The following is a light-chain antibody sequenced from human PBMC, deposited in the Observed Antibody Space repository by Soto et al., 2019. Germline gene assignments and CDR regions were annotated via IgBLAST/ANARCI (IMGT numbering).Light chain of an antibody. V-gene: IGLV2-8*01. CDR1: SGDVGGYNY. CDR3: ISYAGSNNVVV. CDR2: EVT. Sequence: QSALTQPPSASGSPGQSVTISCTGTSGDVGGYNYVSWFRQHPGKAPKLMIYEVTKRPSGVPDRFSGSKSGNTASLTVSGLQAEDEADYYCISYAGSNNVVVFGGGTKLTVL. J-gene: IGLJ2*01.